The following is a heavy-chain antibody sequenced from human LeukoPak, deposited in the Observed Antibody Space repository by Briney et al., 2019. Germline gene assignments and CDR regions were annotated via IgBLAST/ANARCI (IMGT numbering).Heavy chain of an antibody. CDR3: ARAIGYCTNGVCYSKKHTAMVTPYYFDY. J-gene: IGHJ4*02. CDR2: INWNGGST. V-gene: IGHV3-20*04. Sequence: PGGSLRLSCAASGFTFDDYGMSWVRQAPGKGLEWVSGINWNGGSTGYADSVKGRFTISRDNAKNSLYLQINSLRAEDTAVYYCARAIGYCTNGVCYSKKHTAMVTPYYFDYWGQGTLVTVSS. CDR1: GFTFDDYG. D-gene: IGHD2-8*01.